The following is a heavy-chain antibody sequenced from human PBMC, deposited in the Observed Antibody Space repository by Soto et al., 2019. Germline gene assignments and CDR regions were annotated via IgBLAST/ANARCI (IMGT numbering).Heavy chain of an antibody. CDR1: GGSISSYY. D-gene: IGHD3-10*01. CDR3: ARDDSRRGMDV. V-gene: IGHV4-59*01. J-gene: IGHJ6*02. CDR2: IYYSGST. Sequence: SETLSLTCTFSGGSISSYYWSWIRQPPGKGLEWIGYIYYSGSTNYNPSLKSRVTISVDTSKNQFSLKLSSVTAADTAVYYCARDDSRRGMDVWGQGTTVTVSS.